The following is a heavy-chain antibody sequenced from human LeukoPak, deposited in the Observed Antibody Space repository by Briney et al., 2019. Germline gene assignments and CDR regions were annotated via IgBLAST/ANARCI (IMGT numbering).Heavy chain of an antibody. V-gene: IGHV3-23*01. CDR2: ISGSSGST. CDR3: AKGGSLTTVTHFDY. CDR1: GFTFNNYA. J-gene: IGHJ4*02. Sequence: GGSLRLSCAASGFTFNNYAMSWVRQAPGKWLEWVSAISGSSGSTYYADSVKGRFTVSRDNSKNTLYLQMNSLRAEDTAVYYCAKGGSLTTVTHFDYWGQGTLVTVSS. D-gene: IGHD4-17*01.